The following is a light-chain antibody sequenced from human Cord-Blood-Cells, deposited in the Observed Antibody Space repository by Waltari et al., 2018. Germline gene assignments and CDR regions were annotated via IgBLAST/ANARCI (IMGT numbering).Light chain of an antibody. CDR2: CAS. Sequence: DIVMTQSPDSMAVSLGQRPTINCKSRPSVLYSSNNKNYLTWYQQKPGQPPTLLIYCASTRESGVPDRFNGSGSWTDFTLTISSLQAEDVAVYYCQQYYSTPYTFGQGTKLEIK. J-gene: IGKJ2*01. V-gene: IGKV4-1*01. CDR3: QQYYSTPYT. CDR1: PSVLYSSNNKNY.